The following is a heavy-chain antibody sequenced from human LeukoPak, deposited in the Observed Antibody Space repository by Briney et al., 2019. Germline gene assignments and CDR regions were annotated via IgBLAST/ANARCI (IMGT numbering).Heavy chain of an antibody. CDR1: GFTFSDYY. D-gene: IGHD6-6*01. V-gene: IGHV3-11*01. CDR3: ARDVAGGEYSSSMYTYYYYYYMDV. CDR2: ISSSGSTI. Sequence: GGSLRLSCAASGFTFSDYYMSWIRQAPGKGLEWVSYISSSGSTIYYADSVKGRFTISRDNAKNSLYLQMNSLRAEDTAVYYCARDVAGGEYSSSMYTYYYYYYMDVWGKGTTVTVSS. J-gene: IGHJ6*03.